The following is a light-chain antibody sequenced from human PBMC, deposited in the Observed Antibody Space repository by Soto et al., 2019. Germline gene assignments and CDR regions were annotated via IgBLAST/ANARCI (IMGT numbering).Light chain of an antibody. CDR2: DAS. J-gene: IGKJ1*01. CDR3: QQYDSSPWT. Sequence: EIVLTQSPGTLSLSPGERATLSCRASQSVTSSYLAWYHQKPGQAPRLLIYDASNRATGIPDRFSGSGSGTDFTLTISRLEPEDFAAYYCQQYDSSPWTVGQGTKVEIK. CDR1: QSVTSSY. V-gene: IGKV3-20*01.